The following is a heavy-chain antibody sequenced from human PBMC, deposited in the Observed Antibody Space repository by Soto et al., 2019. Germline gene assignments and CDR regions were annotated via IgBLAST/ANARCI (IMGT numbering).Heavy chain of an antibody. V-gene: IGHV6-1*01. J-gene: IGHJ6*02. CDR3: ARGSGLGYDFWSGYYYYYYGMDV. D-gene: IGHD3-3*01. Sequence: SQTLSLTCAISGDSVSSNSAAWNWIRQSPSRGLEWLGRTYYRSKWYNDYAVSAKSRITINPDTSKNQFSLQLNSVTPEDTAVYYCARGSGLGYDFWSGYYYYYYGMDVWGQGTTVTVSS. CDR1: GDSVSSNSAA. CDR2: TYYRSKWYN.